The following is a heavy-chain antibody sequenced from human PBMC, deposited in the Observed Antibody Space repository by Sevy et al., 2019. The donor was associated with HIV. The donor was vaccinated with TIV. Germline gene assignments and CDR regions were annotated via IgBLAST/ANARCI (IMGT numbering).Heavy chain of an antibody. J-gene: IGHJ4*02. V-gene: IGHV3-30-3*01. CDR3: ARAFTRYCSSTSCYDFDY. Sequence: RGCLRLSCAASGFTFSSYAMHWVRQAPGKGLEWVAVISYDGSNKYYADSVKGRFTISRDNSKNTLYLQMNSLRAEDTAVYYCARAFTRYCSSTSCYDFDYWGQGTMVPVSS. CDR1: GFTFSSYA. CDR2: ISYDGSNK. D-gene: IGHD2-2*01.